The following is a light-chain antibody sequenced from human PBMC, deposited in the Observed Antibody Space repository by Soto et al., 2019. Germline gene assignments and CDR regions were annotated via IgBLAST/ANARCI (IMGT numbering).Light chain of an antibody. CDR2: QAS. CDR3: HQYKSYLYS. CDR1: QTIGTW. V-gene: IGKV1-5*01. J-gene: IGKJ2*01. Sequence: DIQMTQSPSTLSATVGDRVTITCRASQTIGTWLAWYQHKPGKAPKFLIYQASSLETGVPSRFSGSGSGTEFTLTITNLQPEDFATYYCHQYKSYLYSFGQGTKLEI.